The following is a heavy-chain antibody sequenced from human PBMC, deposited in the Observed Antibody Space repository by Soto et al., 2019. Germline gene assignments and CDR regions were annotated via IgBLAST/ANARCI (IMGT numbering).Heavy chain of an antibody. CDR1: GFTFSSYA. J-gene: IGHJ4*02. D-gene: IGHD5-12*01. Sequence: QVQLVESGGGVVQPGRSLRLSCAASGFTFSSYAMHWVRQAPGKGLEWVAVISYDGSNKYYADSVKGRFTISRDNSKNTLYLQMNSLRAEDTAVYYCARAGGIVATWLYYWGQGTLVTVSS. V-gene: IGHV3-30-3*01. CDR2: ISYDGSNK. CDR3: ARAGGIVATWLYY.